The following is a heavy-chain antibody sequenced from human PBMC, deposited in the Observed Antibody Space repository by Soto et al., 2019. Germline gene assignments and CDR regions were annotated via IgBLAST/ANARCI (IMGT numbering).Heavy chain of an antibody. V-gene: IGHV3-23*01. CDR3: AKMPGPGDIVVTIRPLGGGAFDI. J-gene: IGHJ3*02. Sequence: PGGSLRLSCAASGFTFSSYAMSWVRQAPGKGLEWVSAISGSGGSTYYADSVKGRFTISRDNSKNTLYLQMNSLRAEDTAVYYCAKMPGPGDIVVTIRPLGGGAFDIWGQGTMVTVSS. D-gene: IGHD5-12*01. CDR2: ISGSGGST. CDR1: GFTFSSYA.